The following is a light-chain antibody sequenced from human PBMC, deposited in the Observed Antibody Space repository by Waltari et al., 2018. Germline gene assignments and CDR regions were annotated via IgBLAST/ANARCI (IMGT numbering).Light chain of an antibody. J-gene: IGKJ2*01. CDR2: AAS. V-gene: IGKV1-39*01. Sequence: DIQMTQSPSSLSASVGDRVTITWRASQSINGYLSWYQQKPGKAPKLLISAASSLSSGVPSRFSGSESATDYTLVVSSLHPADVATYYCQQTYSPPYTFGQGTRLEIK. CDR3: QQTYSPPYT. CDR1: QSINGY.